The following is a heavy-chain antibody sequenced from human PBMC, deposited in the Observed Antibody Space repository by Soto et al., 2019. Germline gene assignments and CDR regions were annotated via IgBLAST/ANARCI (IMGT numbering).Heavy chain of an antibody. J-gene: IGHJ4*02. CDR1: GYTFPSYG. V-gene: IGHV1-18*01. CDR3: ARDWETTVTTQPDY. CDR2: ISAYNGNT. Sequence: QVQLVQSGAEVKKPGASVKVSCKASGYTFPSYGISWVRQAPGQGLERMGWISAYNGNTNYEQKLKGRSTMTTDTATRPAYMELRSLRSDDTAVYYCARDWETTVTTQPDYWGQGTLVTVSS. D-gene: IGHD4-17*01.